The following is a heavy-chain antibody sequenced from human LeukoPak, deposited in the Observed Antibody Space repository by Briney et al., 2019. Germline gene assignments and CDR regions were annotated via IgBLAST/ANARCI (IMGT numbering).Heavy chain of an antibody. J-gene: IGHJ4*02. D-gene: IGHD6-19*01. CDR1: GGSISSSSYY. V-gene: IGHV4-39*01. CDR2: IYYSGST. CDR3: ARYSSGWSD. Sequence: PSETLSLTCTVSGGSISSSSYYWGWIRQPPGKGLEWIGSIYYSGSTYYNPSLKSRVTTSVDTSKNQFSLKLSSVTAADTAVYYCARYSSGWSDWGQGTLVTVSS.